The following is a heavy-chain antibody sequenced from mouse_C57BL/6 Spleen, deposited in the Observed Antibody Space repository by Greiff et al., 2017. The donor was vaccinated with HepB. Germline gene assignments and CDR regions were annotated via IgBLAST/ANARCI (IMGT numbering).Heavy chain of an antibody. V-gene: IGHV1-69*01. CDR3: ARRPYYYGFMDY. Sequence: QVQLQQPGAELVMPGASVKLSCKASGYTFTSYWMHWVKQRPGQGLEWIGEIDPSDSYTNSNQKFKGKSTLTVDKSSSTAYMQLSSLTSEDSAVYYCARRPYYYGFMDYWGQGTSVTVSS. D-gene: IGHD1-1*01. CDR2: IDPSDSYT. J-gene: IGHJ4*01. CDR1: GYTFTSYW.